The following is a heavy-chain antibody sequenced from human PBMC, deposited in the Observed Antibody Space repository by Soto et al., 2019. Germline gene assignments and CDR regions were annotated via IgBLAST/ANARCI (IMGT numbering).Heavy chain of an antibody. J-gene: IGHJ4*02. D-gene: IGHD3-10*01. CDR1: GFTFSSYA. Sequence: QVQLVESGGGVVQPGRSLRLSCAASGFTFSSYAMHWVRQAPGKGLEWVAVISYDGRNKYYADSVKGRFTISRDNSKNTLYLQMNSLRAEDTAVYYCARDRITMVRGVIIAPPDYWGQGTLVTVSS. CDR3: ARDRITMVRGVIIAPPDY. V-gene: IGHV3-30*04. CDR2: ISYDGRNK.